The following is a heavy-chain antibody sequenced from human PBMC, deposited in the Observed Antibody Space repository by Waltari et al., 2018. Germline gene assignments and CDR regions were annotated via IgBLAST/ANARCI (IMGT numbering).Heavy chain of an antibody. J-gene: IGHJ4*02. D-gene: IGHD6-19*01. CDR1: GFTFRSNW. CDR3: ARDRGWNTLDY. V-gene: IGHV3-7*04. CDR2: INQDGGET. Sequence: EVQLVESGDGLVQPGGSLRLSCAASGFTFRSNWIAWVRQAPGRGLEWVANINQDGGETYYVDSVRGRFTISRDNARNSLYLQMDSLRDEDTALYYCARDRGWNTLDYWGQGTLVTVSS.